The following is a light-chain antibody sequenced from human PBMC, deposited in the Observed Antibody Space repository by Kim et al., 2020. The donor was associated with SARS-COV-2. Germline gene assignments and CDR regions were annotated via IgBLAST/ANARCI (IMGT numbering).Light chain of an antibody. Sequence: IVLTQSPGPLSLSPGERATLSCRTSQTINSNYLAWFQQKPGQAPRLLIHDASSRAPGIPDRFSGSGSGTDFTLTISRVEPEDFAVYYCQQDGAAPETFGQGTKLEI. J-gene: IGKJ2*01. CDR1: QTINSNY. CDR3: QQDGAAPET. CDR2: DAS. V-gene: IGKV3-20*01.